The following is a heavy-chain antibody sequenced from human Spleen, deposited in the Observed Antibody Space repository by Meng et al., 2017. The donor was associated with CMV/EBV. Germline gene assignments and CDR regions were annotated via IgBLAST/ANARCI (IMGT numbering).Heavy chain of an antibody. CDR1: GFTFSDAW. V-gene: IGHV3-15*01. J-gene: IGHJ4*02. CDR2: IKSKTDGGTT. D-gene: IGHD2-21*01. Sequence: GESLKISGAASGFTFSDAWMSWVRQASGKGLEWVGRIKSKTDGGTTDYAEPVKGRFTIPRDDSKNTLDVQLNGLKTEDTAVYYCTTAKGGGDCYDYWGQGTLVTVSS. CDR3: TTAKGGGDCYDY.